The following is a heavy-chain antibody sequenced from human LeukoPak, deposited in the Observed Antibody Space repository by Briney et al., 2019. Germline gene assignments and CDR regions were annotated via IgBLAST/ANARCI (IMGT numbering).Heavy chain of an antibody. D-gene: IGHD3-3*01. CDR3: ARELASGYDFWSGYYYSKYYYYMDV. V-gene: IGHV7-4-1*02. Sequence: ASVKVSCKASGYTFTSYGISWVRQAPGQGLEWMGWINTNTGNPTYAQGFTGRFVFSLDTSVSTAYLQISSLKAEDTAVYYCARELASGYDFWSGYYYSKYYYYMDVWGKGTTVTVSS. CDR2: INTNTGNP. CDR1: GYTFTSYG. J-gene: IGHJ6*03.